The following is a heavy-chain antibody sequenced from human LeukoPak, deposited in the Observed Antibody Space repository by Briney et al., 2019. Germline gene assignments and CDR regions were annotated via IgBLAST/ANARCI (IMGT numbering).Heavy chain of an antibody. CDR2: MNPNSGNT. Sequence: ASVKVSCKASGYTFTSYDINWVRQATGQGLEWMGWMNPNSGNTDYAQKFQGRVTMTMNTSISTAYMELSSLRSEDTAVYYCARRGRTIPDVWGKGTTVTVSS. J-gene: IGHJ6*04. D-gene: IGHD3-9*01. CDR3: ARRGRTIPDV. CDR1: GYTFTSYD. V-gene: IGHV1-8*01.